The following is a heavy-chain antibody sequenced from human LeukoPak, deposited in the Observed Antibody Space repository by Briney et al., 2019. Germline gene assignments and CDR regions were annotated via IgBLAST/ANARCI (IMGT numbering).Heavy chain of an antibody. J-gene: IGHJ4*02. D-gene: IGHD5-24*01. CDR2: IYYSGST. CDR3: ARSRDGYTIFDY. V-gene: IGHV4-39*01. CDR1: GGSISSTTYY. Sequence: PSETLSLTCTVSGGSISSTTYYWGWIRQPPGKGLEWIGSIYYSGSTYYNPSLKSRVTISVDTSKNQFSLKLSSVTAADTAVYYCARSRDGYTIFDYWGQGTLVTVSS.